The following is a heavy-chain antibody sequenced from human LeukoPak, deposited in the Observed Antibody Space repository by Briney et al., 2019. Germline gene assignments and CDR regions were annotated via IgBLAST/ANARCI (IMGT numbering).Heavy chain of an antibody. Sequence: ASVKVSCKASGYTFTGYYIHWVRQAPGQGLEWMGWINPNSGGTKYAQKFQGRVTMTRDTSINTAYMELSRLRSDDTALYYCAQQHVDSEELDYWGPGTLVTVSS. D-gene: IGHD6-6*01. CDR3: AQQHVDSEELDY. CDR2: INPNSGGT. V-gene: IGHV1-2*02. J-gene: IGHJ4*02. CDR1: GYTFTGYY.